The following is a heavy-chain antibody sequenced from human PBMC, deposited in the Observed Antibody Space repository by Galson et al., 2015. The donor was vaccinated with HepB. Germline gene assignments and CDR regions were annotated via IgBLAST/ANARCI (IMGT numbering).Heavy chain of an antibody. J-gene: IGHJ3*02. CDR1: GFTFSNYA. CDR2: ITGSGGST. CDR3: ARQYTSGWGDALDI. D-gene: IGHD6-19*01. V-gene: IGHV3-23*01. Sequence: SLRLSCAASGFTFSNYAMNWVRQAPGKGLEWVSAITGSGGSTYYADSVKGRFTISRDNSKNTLYLQMNSLRAEDTAVYYCARQYTSGWGDALDIWGQGTVVTVSS.